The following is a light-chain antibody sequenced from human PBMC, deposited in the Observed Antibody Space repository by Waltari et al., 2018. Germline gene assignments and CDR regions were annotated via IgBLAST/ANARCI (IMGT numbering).Light chain of an antibody. CDR1: ASNFVPHY. J-gene: IGLJ2*01. Sequence: QSVLTQPPSASGTPGQTVTIPCPGSASNFVPHYVYWFQQLPETAPKLLIYRNDQRPSGVPDRFSGSKSVTSASLAISGLRSEDEASYYCASWDDNLSGSLFGGGTKLTVL. CDR2: RND. V-gene: IGLV1-47*01. CDR3: ASWDDNLSGSL.